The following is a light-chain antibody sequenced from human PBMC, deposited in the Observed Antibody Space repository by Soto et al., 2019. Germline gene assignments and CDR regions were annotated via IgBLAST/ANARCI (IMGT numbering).Light chain of an antibody. CDR3: QQSSTIPRT. J-gene: IGKJ1*01. V-gene: IGKV1-39*01. Sequence: DIQMTQSPSSLSAYVGDRVTISCRSSQHISNYLNWYQHKPGKAPKLLVYAASTLQSGVPSRFSGSGSGTDFRLTISSLQPEDFATYYCQQSSTIPRTFGQGNKVDLK. CDR2: AAS. CDR1: QHISNY.